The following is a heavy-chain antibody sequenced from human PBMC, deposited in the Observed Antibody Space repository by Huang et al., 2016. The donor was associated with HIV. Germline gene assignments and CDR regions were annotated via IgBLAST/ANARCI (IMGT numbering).Heavy chain of an antibody. D-gene: IGHD3-22*01. CDR2: IRSKANRYAT. CDR3: TRLTMIGDGDY. CDR1: GFTFSGSA. V-gene: IGHV3-73*01. Sequence: EVQLVESGGGLVQPGGSLKLYCVASGFTFSGSAMHWVRQASGKGLEWVGRIRSKANRYATAYAASVKGRFTISRDDSKNTAYLQMNSLKTEDTAVYYCTRLTMIGDGDYWGQGTLVTVSS. J-gene: IGHJ4*02.